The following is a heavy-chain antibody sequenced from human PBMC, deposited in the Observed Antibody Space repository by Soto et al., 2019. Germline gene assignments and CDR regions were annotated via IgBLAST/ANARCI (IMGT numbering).Heavy chain of an antibody. CDR2: ISGSGGST. CDR1: GFTFSSYA. CDR3: AKLMGAAILAAAYAATSAFDL. D-gene: IGHD2-15*01. J-gene: IGHJ4*02. Sequence: GGSLRLSCAASGFTFSSYAMSWVRQAPGKGLEWVSAISGSGGSTYYADTVKGRFTISRDNSKNTLYLQMNSLRAEDTAVYYCAKLMGAAILAAAYAATSAFDLWGQGTLVTVSS. V-gene: IGHV3-23*01.